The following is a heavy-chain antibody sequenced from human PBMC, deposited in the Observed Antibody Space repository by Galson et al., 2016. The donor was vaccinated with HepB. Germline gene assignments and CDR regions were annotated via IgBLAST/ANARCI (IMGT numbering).Heavy chain of an antibody. V-gene: IGHV4-34*01. J-gene: IGHJ4*02. Sequence: ETLSLTCAVHGGSFSGYWSWIRQPPGKGLEWIGEINHSGSTNYNPSLKSRVTISVDASKNQISLKLSSMTAADTAVYYCARSRSGSGNFDYWGQGTLVTVSS. CDR3: ARSRSGSGNFDY. CDR2: INHSGST. CDR1: GGSFSGY. D-gene: IGHD3-10*01.